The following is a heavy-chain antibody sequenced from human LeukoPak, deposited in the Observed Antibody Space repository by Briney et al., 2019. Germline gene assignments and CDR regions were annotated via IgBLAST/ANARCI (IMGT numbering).Heavy chain of an antibody. CDR1: GYTFTSYA. Sequence: ASVKVSCKASGYTFTSYAMHWVRQAPGQGLEWMGWINPNSGGTNYAQKFQGRVTMTRDTSISTAYMELSRLRSDDTAVYYCARDGSSWMGWFDPWGQGTLVTVSS. V-gene: IGHV1-2*02. J-gene: IGHJ5*02. D-gene: IGHD6-13*01. CDR2: INPNSGGT. CDR3: ARDGSSWMGWFDP.